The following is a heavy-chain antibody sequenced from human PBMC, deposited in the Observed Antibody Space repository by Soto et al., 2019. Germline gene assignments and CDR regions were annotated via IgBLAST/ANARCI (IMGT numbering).Heavy chain of an antibody. CDR2: ISSSSSYI. V-gene: IGHV3-21*01. D-gene: IGHD3-10*01. CDR1: GFTFSSYS. Sequence: GGSLRLSCAASGFTFSSYSMNWVRQAPGKGLEWVSSISSSSSYIYYADSVKGRFTISRDNAKNSMYLQMKSLGAEDTAVYYCARARQLLYGSGSSFDYWGQGTLVTVSS. CDR3: ARARQLLYGSGSSFDY. J-gene: IGHJ4*02.